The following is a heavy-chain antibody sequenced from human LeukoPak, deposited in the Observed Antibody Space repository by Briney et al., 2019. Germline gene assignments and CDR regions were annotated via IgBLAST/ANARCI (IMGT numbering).Heavy chain of an antibody. Sequence: GGSLRLSCATSGFTFSSYAMSWVRQAPGKGLEWVSTISRDDTSTYYADSVKGRFTISRDNSKNTLSLQMNSLRAEDTAVFYCVTAVARSNSFDYWGQGTLVTVSS. CDR1: GFTFSSYA. V-gene: IGHV3-23*01. CDR2: ISRDDTST. D-gene: IGHD5-12*01. J-gene: IGHJ4*02. CDR3: VTAVARSNSFDY.